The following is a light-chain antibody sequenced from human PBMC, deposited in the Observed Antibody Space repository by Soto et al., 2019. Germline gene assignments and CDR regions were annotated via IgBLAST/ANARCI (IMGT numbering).Light chain of an antibody. J-gene: IGKJ4*01. Sequence: EVLMTQSPATLSVSLGYRATLSCRASQSVSSNLAWYQQKPGQAPRLLIYGASTRAAGIPARFSGSGSGTEFTLTISSLQSEDFALYSCQQYNNWPLTFGGGTKVEVK. V-gene: IGKV3-15*01. CDR2: GAS. CDR1: QSVSSN. CDR3: QQYNNWPLT.